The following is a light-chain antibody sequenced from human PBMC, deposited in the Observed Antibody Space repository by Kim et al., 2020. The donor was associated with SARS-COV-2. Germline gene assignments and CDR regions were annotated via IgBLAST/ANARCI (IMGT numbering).Light chain of an antibody. CDR3: HQYCSTPPWT. Sequence: EIVLTQSPGTLSLSPGERATLSCRASQSVSSSYLAWYQQKPGQAPRLLIYGASSRATGIPDRFSGSGSGTDFTLTISRLEPEDFAVYYCHQYCSTPPWTFGQGTKVDIK. V-gene: IGKV3-20*01. CDR1: QSVSSSY. CDR2: GAS. J-gene: IGKJ1*01.